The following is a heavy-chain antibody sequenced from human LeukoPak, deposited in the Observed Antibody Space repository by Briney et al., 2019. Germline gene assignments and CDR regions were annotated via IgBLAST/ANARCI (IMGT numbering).Heavy chain of an antibody. Sequence: ASVKVSCKASGYTFTSYDINWVRQATGQGLEWMGWMNPNSGNTGYAQKFQGRVTMTRNTSISTAYMELSSLRSEDTAVYYCASRYYYDSSGYLYYYGKDVWGQGTTVTGSS. CDR3: ASRYYYDSSGYLYYYGKDV. V-gene: IGHV1-8*01. CDR2: MNPNSGNT. CDR1: GYTFTSYD. J-gene: IGHJ6*02. D-gene: IGHD3-22*01.